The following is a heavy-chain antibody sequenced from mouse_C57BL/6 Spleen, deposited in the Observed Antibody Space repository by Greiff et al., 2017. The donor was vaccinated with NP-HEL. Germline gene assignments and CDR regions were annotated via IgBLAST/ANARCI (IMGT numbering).Heavy chain of an antibody. V-gene: IGHV5-4*01. Sequence: EVQLVESGGGLVKPGGSLKLSCAASGFTFSSYAMSWVRQTPEKRLEWVATISDGGSYTYYPDNVKGRFTISRDNAKNNLYLQMSHLKSEDTAMYYCAGGGGSQPDFGYWGQGTTLTVSS. CDR1: GFTFSSYA. J-gene: IGHJ2*01. CDR3: AGGGGSQPDFGY. CDR2: ISDGGSYT.